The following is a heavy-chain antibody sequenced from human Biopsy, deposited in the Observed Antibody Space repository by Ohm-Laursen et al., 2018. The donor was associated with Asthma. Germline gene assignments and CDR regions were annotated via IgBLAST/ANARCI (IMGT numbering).Heavy chain of an antibody. V-gene: IGHV3-30*18. Sequence: SLRLSCTATGFTFHNYGMNWVRRAPGKGLEWVAQILFDGRKINYPDSVKGRFTISRDNSKNMAYLQMNSLRPEDTAVYYCAKDRVAGRSYYFDYWGQGSLVSVSS. J-gene: IGHJ4*02. D-gene: IGHD6-13*01. CDR3: AKDRVAGRSYYFDY. CDR1: GFTFHNYG. CDR2: ILFDGRKI.